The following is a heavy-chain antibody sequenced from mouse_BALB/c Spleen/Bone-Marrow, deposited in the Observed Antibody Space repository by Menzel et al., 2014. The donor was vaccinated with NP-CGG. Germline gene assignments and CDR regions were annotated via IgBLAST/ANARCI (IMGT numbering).Heavy chain of an antibody. CDR1: GYTFSSYW. V-gene: IGHV1-9*01. J-gene: IGHJ2*01. CDR2: ILPGSGST. CDR3: ARSTGTWDY. Sequence: VQGVESGAELMKPGASVKISCKATGYTFSSYWIEWVKQRPGHGLEWIGEILPGSGSTNYNEKFKGKATFTADTSSNIAYMQLSSLTSEDSAVYYCARSTGTWDYWGQGTTLTVSS. D-gene: IGHD4-1*02.